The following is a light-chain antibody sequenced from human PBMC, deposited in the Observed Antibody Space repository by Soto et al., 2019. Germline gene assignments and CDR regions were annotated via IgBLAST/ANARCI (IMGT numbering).Light chain of an antibody. Sequence: DIQMTQSPSTLSASVGDRVTITCRASQSINNWLAWYQQKPGKAPNLLIYKVSNLESGVPSRFSGSGFGTEFTLTISSLQPDDFATYYCQQYYDYSWTFGQGTKVEIK. V-gene: IGKV1-5*03. CDR1: QSINNW. CDR2: KVS. J-gene: IGKJ1*01. CDR3: QQYYDYSWT.